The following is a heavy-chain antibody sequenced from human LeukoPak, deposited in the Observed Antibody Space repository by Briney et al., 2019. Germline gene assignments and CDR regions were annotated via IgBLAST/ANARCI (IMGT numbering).Heavy chain of an antibody. CDR2: INHSGST. Sequence: SETLSLTCAVYGGSFSGYYWSRIRQPPGKGLEWIGEINHSGSTNYNPSLKSRVTISVDTSKNQFSLKLSSVTAADTAVYYCARTPQQWLVYGGWFDPWGQGTLVTVSS. D-gene: IGHD6-19*01. J-gene: IGHJ5*02. CDR3: ARTPQQWLVYGGWFDP. V-gene: IGHV4-34*01. CDR1: GGSFSGYY.